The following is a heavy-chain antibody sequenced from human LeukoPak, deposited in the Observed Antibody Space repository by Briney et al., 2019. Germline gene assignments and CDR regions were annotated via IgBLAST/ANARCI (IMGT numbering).Heavy chain of an antibody. Sequence: KPSDTLSLTCAVSGFSISSSNWWGWIRQPPGKGLEWIGYIYYSGSTHYNPSLKSRVTMSVNTSKNQFSLKLSSVTAVDTAVYYCAVYDSRSGYFLNWGQGTLVTVSS. CDR3: AVYDSRSGYFLN. CDR2: IYYSGST. D-gene: IGHD3-22*01. J-gene: IGHJ1*01. CDR1: GFSISSSNW. V-gene: IGHV4-28*01.